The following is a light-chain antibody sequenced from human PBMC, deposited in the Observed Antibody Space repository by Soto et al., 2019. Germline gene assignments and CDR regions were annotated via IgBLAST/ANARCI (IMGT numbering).Light chain of an antibody. CDR3: QSYDISLRGVV. J-gene: IGLJ3*02. V-gene: IGLV1-40*01. Sequence: QSVLTQPPSVSGAPGQRVTISCTGSSSNIGAGYDVHWYQQLPGTAPKLLIYGNSNRPSGVPDRFSGSKSDTSASLAITGLQAEDEADYYCQSYDISLRGVVFGGGTKLTVL. CDR1: SSNIGAGYD. CDR2: GNS.